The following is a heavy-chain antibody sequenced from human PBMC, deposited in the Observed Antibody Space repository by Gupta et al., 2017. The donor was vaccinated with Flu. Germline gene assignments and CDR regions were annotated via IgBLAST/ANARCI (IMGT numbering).Heavy chain of an antibody. CDR1: GSTFSGYS. CDR2: ISDSGTYT. D-gene: IGHD7-27*01. V-gene: IGHV3-23*01. Sequence: EMELLESGGGLVQPGGSLRLSCGASGSTFSGYSMSWVRQAPGRGPQWVSSISDSGTYTYYADSVKGRFTISRDNSKNTLYLQMNSLTPDDTAVYYCAKRTPGSWGPFGYWGQGTLVTVSS. J-gene: IGHJ4*02. CDR3: AKRTPGSWGPFGY.